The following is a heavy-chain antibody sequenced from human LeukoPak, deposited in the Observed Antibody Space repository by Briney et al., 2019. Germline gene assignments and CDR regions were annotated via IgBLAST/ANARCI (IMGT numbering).Heavy chain of an antibody. CDR3: ERIRGYSYGIDY. J-gene: IGHJ4*02. Sequence: PGGSLRLSCAASGFTFSDYYMSWIRQAPGKGLECVSYISGSSSYTNYAESVKGRFTISRDNAKNSLYLQMNSLRAEDTAVYYCERIRGYSYGIDYWGQGTLVTVSS. D-gene: IGHD5-18*01. CDR2: ISGSSSYT. V-gene: IGHV3-11*03. CDR1: GFTFSDYY.